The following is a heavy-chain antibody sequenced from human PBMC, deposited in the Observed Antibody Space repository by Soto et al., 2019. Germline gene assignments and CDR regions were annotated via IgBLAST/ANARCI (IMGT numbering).Heavy chain of an antibody. CDR3: AKGLYTAAAGYFDS. D-gene: IGHD6-13*01. V-gene: IGHV3-23*01. CDR2: ITGNGGAT. Sequence: GSLRLSCAVSGFSFSSYAMGWVRQTPGKGLEWISSITGNGGATYYADSVKGRFTISRDNSKNTLHLQMNSLRAEDTAFYYCAKGLYTAAAGYFDSWGQGTLVTVSS. CDR1: GFSFSSYA. J-gene: IGHJ4*02.